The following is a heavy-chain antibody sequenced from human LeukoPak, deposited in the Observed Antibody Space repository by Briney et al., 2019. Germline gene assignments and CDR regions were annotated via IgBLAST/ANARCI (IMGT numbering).Heavy chain of an antibody. Sequence: GGSLRLSCAASGFTLSSYAMSWVRQAPGKGLEWVSAISVSGNTYHADSVKGRFTISRDSSKNTLYLQMNRLRAEDAAIYYCARGSGGSWKGNWFDPWGQGALVTVSS. D-gene: IGHD2-15*01. CDR3: ARGSGGSWKGNWFDP. V-gene: IGHV3-23*01. J-gene: IGHJ5*02. CDR2: ISVSGNT. CDR1: GFTLSSYA.